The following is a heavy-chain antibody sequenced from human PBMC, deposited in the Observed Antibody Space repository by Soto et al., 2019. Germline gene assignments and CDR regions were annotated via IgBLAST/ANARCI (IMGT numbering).Heavy chain of an antibody. CDR2: IGSFGTTI. CDR1: GLTFSSYD. V-gene: IGHV3-48*03. CDR3: ASSWNEYFDH. D-gene: IGHD1-1*01. Sequence: PGGSLRLSCAASGLTFSSYDMNWVRQAPGKGLEWVSYIGSFGTTIYYADSVKGRFTISRDNAKKSLYLQMNSLRAEDTAVYYCASSWNEYFDHWGRGTPVTVSS. J-gene: IGHJ4*02.